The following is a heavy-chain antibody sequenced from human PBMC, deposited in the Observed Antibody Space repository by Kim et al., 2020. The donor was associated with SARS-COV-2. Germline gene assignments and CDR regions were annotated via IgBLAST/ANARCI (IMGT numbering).Heavy chain of an antibody. CDR3: AKDLASLDY. J-gene: IGHJ4*02. V-gene: IGHV3-33*06. CDR1: GFTFSNYG. CDR2: IWYDGSNK. Sequence: GGSLRLSCAASGFTFSNYGMHWVRQAPGKGLEWVAVIWYDGSNKYYADSVKGRFTISRDNSKNTLYLQMNSLRAEDTAVYYCAKDLASLDYWGQGTLVTVSS.